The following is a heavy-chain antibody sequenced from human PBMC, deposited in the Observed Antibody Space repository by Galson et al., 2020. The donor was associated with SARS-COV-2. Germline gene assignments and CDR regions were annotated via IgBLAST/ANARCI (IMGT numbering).Heavy chain of an antibody. CDR1: GGSISSGGYY. J-gene: IGHJ6*02. CDR2: IYYSGST. Sequence: ASETLSLTCTVSGGSISSGGYYWSWIRQHPGKGLEWIGYIYYSGSTYYNPSLKSRVTISVDTSKNQFSLKLSSVTAADTAVYYCARLANPSSTMVRGAIDYGMDVWGQGTTVTVSS. V-gene: IGHV4-31*03. CDR3: ARLANPSSTMVRGAIDYGMDV. D-gene: IGHD3-10*01.